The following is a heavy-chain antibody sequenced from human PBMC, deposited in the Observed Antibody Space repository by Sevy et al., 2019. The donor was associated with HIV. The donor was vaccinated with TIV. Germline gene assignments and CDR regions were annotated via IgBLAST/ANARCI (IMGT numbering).Heavy chain of an antibody. J-gene: IGHJ6*02. V-gene: IGHV3-15*07. CDR2: IKSKTDGGTT. CDR1: GFTFSNAW. Sequence: GGSLRLSCAASGFTFSNAWMNWVRQAPGKGLEWVGRIKSKTDGGTTDYAAPVKGRFTISRDDSKNTLYLQMNSLKTEDTAVYYCTTGEDVYSSSWHPHYYYSMDVWGQGTTVTVSS. D-gene: IGHD6-13*01. CDR3: TTGEDVYSSSWHPHYYYSMDV.